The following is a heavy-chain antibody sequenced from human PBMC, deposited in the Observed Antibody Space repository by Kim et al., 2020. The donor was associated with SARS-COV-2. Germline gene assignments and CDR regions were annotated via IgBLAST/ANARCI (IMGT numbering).Heavy chain of an antibody. V-gene: IGHV3-48*04. D-gene: IGHD3-22*01. J-gene: IGHJ3*02. CDR2: K. Sequence: KYYADSVKGRFTISRDNAKQSLYLQMNSLRAEDTAVYYCASSMMYDAFDIWGRGTIITVSS. CDR3: ASSMMYDAFDI.